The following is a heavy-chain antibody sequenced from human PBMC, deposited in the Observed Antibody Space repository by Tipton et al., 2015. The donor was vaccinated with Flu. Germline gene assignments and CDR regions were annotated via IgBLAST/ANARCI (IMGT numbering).Heavy chain of an antibody. V-gene: IGHV3-23*01. CDR2: ISGSGGTI. D-gene: IGHD3-22*01. CDR3: AKGSWGYYYDRRSVRDGGYFDY. Sequence: SLRLSCAASGFAFNTYAMTWVRQSPGKGLEWVSAISGSGGTIYYADSVKGRFTISRDNSKNTLYLQMNSLRGEDTAIYFCAKGSWGYYYDRRSVRDGGYFDYWGLGTLVTVSS. J-gene: IGHJ4*02. CDR1: GFAFNTYA.